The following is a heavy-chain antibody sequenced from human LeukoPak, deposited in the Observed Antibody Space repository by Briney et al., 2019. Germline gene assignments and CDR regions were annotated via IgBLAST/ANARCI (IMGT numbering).Heavy chain of an antibody. CDR1: GFTFSRYA. CDR3: AKGRALWTYDFDS. D-gene: IGHD3/OR15-3a*01. CDR2: IGDSGDKS. J-gene: IGHJ4*02. V-gene: IGHV3-23*01. Sequence: GGSLRLSCAASGFTFSRYAMTWVRRAPGKGLEWISTIGDSGDKSYYPDSVKGRFTISRDLSKDTLFLEMHNLRAEDTAVYYCAKGRALWTYDFDSWGQGTLVTVSS.